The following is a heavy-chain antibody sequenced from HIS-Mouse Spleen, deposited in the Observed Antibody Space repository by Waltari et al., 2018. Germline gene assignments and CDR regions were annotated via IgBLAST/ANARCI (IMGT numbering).Heavy chain of an antibody. CDR3: ARIAEGYSSGWYAFDY. J-gene: IGHJ4*02. CDR1: GFSLSTSGIC. Sequence: QVTLRESGPALVKPTQTPTLTCTFSGFSLSTSGICVSWIRQPPGKALEWLARIDWDDDKYYSTSLKTRLTISKDTSKNQVVLTMTNMDPVDTATYYCARIAEGYSSGWYAFDYWGQGTLVTVSS. V-gene: IGHV2-70*15. D-gene: IGHD6-19*01. CDR2: IDWDDDK.